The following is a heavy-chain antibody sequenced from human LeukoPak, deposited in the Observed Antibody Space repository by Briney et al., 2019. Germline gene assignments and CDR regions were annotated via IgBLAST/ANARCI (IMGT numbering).Heavy chain of an antibody. D-gene: IGHD6-13*01. Sequence: ASVKVPCKASGYTFTSYGISWVRQAPGQGLEWMGWISAYNGNTNYAQKLQGRVTMTTDTSTSTAYVELRSLRSDDTAVYYCARVGSWYGVDYWGQGTLVTVSS. V-gene: IGHV1-18*01. CDR2: ISAYNGNT. CDR3: ARVGSWYGVDY. CDR1: GYTFTSYG. J-gene: IGHJ4*02.